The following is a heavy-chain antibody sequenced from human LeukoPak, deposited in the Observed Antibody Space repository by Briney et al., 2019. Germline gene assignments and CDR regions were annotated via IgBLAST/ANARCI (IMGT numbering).Heavy chain of an antibody. V-gene: IGHV3-48*01. Sequence: GGSLRLSCAASGFTFSSYSMNWVRQAPGKGLEWVSYICSSSSTIYYTDSVKGRFTISRDNAKNSLYLQMNSLRAEDTAVYYCAREVDYGDYRVPLDYWGQGTLVTVSS. CDR3: AREVDYGDYRVPLDY. CDR2: ICSSSSTI. CDR1: GFTFSSYS. J-gene: IGHJ4*02. D-gene: IGHD4-17*01.